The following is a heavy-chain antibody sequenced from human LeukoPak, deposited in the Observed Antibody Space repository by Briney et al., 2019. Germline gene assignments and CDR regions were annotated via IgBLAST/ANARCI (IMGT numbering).Heavy chain of an antibody. V-gene: IGHV1-18*01. D-gene: IGHD2-8*01. CDR3: ARDSCTNGVCWLDY. J-gene: IGHJ4*02. CDR2: ISTYNGNT. CDR1: GYTFSSYS. Sequence: ASVKVSCKASGYTFSSYSINWVRQAPGQGLEWMGWISTYNGNTNYAQKLQGRVTMTTDTSTSTAYMELRSLRSDDTAVYYCARDSCTNGVCWLDYWGQGTLVTVSS.